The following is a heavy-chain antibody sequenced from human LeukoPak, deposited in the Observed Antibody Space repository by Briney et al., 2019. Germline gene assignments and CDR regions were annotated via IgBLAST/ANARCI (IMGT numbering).Heavy chain of an antibody. J-gene: IGHJ4*02. V-gene: IGHV3-23*01. D-gene: IGHD4-17*01. CDR1: GFAFSRYA. Sequence: PGGSLRLSCAASGFAFSRYAMSWVRQAPGKGLEWVSAISGSGGNTYYADSVKGRFTISRDNSKNTLYLQMNSLRAEDTAVYYCAKGHMTTVTHFDYWGQGTLVTVSS. CDR2: ISGSGGNT. CDR3: AKGHMTTVTHFDY.